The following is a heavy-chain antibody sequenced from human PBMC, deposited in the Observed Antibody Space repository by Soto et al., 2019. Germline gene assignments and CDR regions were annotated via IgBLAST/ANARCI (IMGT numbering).Heavy chain of an antibody. Sequence: GSLRLSCAASGFTFSSYAMHWVRPAPGKGLEYVSAISSNGGSTYYGNSVKGRFTISRDNSKNTLYLQMGSLRAEDMAVYFCARGGAGYYYHSSGYYYDYWGQGTLVTVSS. V-gene: IGHV3-64*01. CDR1: GFTFSSYA. J-gene: IGHJ4*02. CDR2: ISSNGGST. D-gene: IGHD3-22*01. CDR3: ARGGAGYYYHSSGYYYDY.